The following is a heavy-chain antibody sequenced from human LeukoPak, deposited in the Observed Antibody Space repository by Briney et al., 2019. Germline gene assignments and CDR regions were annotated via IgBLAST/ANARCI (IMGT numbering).Heavy chain of an antibody. J-gene: IGHJ4*02. D-gene: IGHD3-16*01. CDR3: ARDSRGGGPDFDY. CDR1: GDSISNYW. V-gene: IGHV4-59*01. CDR2: IYYSGTP. Sequence: KPSETLSLTCTVSGDSISNYWWAWIRQPPGKGLKWIGYIYYSGTPTSYNPSLKSRVTISIDTSRNQFSLKLSSVTAADTAVYYCARDSRGGGPDFDYWGQGTLVTVSS.